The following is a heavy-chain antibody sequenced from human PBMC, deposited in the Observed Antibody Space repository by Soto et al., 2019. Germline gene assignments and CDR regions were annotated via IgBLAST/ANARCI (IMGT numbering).Heavy chain of an antibody. J-gene: IGHJ4*02. CDR2: IYYSGST. CDR1: GGSISSSSYY. Sequence: QLQLQESGPGLVKPSETLSLTCTVSGGSISSSSYYWGWIRQPPGKGLEWIGSIYYSGSTYYNPCLKSRVTISVGTSKNHCSLKLNSVTAADTAVYYCMLGSGWKDFDYWGQGTLVTVSS. V-gene: IGHV4-39*02. CDR3: MLGSGWKDFDY. D-gene: IGHD3-22*01.